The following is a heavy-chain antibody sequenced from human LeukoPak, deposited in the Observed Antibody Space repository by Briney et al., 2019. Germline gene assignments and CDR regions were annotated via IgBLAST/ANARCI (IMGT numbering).Heavy chain of an antibody. CDR3: VKHSAPVLAAARFDY. Sequence: PGGSLRLSCAASGFTFSSYAMSWVRQAPGKGLEWVSVISGSGTNTYYADSVKGRFNISRDNSKNTLYLQMNSLRAEDTALYYCVKHSAPVLAAARFDYWGQGNLVTVSS. J-gene: IGHJ4*02. D-gene: IGHD2-2*01. CDR1: GFTFSSYA. V-gene: IGHV3-23*01. CDR2: ISGSGTNT.